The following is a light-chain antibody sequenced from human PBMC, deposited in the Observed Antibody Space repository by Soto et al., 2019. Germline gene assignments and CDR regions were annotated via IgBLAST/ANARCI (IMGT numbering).Light chain of an antibody. V-gene: IGKV1-12*01. CDR1: QGITSW. J-gene: IGKJ4*01. CDR3: QKAYTFPVT. CDR2: AAS. Sequence: IQMTQSPSSVSASVGDRVTITCRASQGITSWLAWYQQKPGKAPKLLIYAASSLQSGVPSRFRGQGSGADFTPPIRRPAAGGFANYLCQKAYTFPVTFRGRAKVEIK.